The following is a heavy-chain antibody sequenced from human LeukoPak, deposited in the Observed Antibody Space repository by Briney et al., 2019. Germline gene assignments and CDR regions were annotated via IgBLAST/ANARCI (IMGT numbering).Heavy chain of an antibody. V-gene: IGHV1-8*02. J-gene: IGHJ6*03. Sequence: ASVTVSCKASGYTFTSYDINWVRQATGQGLEWMGWMNPHTGNTGYAQKFRDRVTMTRNTSISTAYMELSSLRSEDTAVYYCARGGRYAILHYYYYMDVWGKGTTVTVSS. D-gene: IGHD2-8*01. CDR3: ARGGRYAILHYYYYMDV. CDR2: MNPHTGNT. CDR1: GYTFTSYD.